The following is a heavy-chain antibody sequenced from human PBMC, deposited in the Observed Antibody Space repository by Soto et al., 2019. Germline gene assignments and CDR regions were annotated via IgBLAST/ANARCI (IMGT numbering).Heavy chain of an antibody. CDR3: ARGYSYTQPVFDY. D-gene: IGHD5-18*01. J-gene: IGHJ4*02. Sequence: EVQLVASGGGLIQPGGSLRLSCAASGFTVSNNYMTWVRQAPGKGLEWVSFIYSSGSTYYADSVKGRFTISRDNFKNTLYLQMNSLRAEDTAVYYCARGYSYTQPVFDYWGLGTLVTVSS. V-gene: IGHV3-53*01. CDR1: GFTVSNNY. CDR2: IYSSGST.